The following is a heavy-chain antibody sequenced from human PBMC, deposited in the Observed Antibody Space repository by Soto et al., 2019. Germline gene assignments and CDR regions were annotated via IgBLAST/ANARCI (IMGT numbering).Heavy chain of an antibody. J-gene: IGHJ4*02. CDR3: ARIYCTNGVCYLFDY. CDR2: IYYSGTT. V-gene: IGHV4-31*03. Sequence: TSETLSLTCTVSGGSISSGGYYWSWIRQHPGKGLEWIGYIYYSGTTYYNPSLKSRVTISVDTSKNQFSLKLSSVTAADTAVYYCARIYCTNGVCYLFDYWGQGTLVTVSS. CDR1: GGSISSGGYY. D-gene: IGHD2-8*01.